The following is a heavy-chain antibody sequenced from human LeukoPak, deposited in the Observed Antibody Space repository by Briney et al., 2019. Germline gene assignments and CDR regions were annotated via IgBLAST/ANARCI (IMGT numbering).Heavy chain of an antibody. D-gene: IGHD3-22*01. J-gene: IGHJ3*02. Sequence: SETLSLTCTVSGGSINNYFCSWIRQPPGKGLEWIGSRFFGGSASYNSSLSSRATISMGTSKNQFSLKLTSVTPADTAVYYCARGWEFYNSNGYVFDIWGQGKMVTVSS. CDR1: GGSINNYF. V-gene: IGHV4-59*01. CDR2: RFFGGSA. CDR3: ARGWEFYNSNGYVFDI.